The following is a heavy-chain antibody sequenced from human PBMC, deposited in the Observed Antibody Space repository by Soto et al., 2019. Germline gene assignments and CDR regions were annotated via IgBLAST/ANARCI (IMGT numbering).Heavy chain of an antibody. J-gene: IGHJ4*02. CDR1: GFTFSNAW. V-gene: IGHV3-15*01. CDR3: TTGPGCDWQDY. CDR2: IKSKTHGGTA. Sequence: GGSLRLSCAVSGFTFSNAWMTWVRQAPGKGLEWVGRIKSKTHGGTADYASPVKGRFTISRDDSKDTLYLQMNSLKAEDTAVYYCTTGPGCDWQDYWGQGTLVTVSS. D-gene: IGHD2-21*02.